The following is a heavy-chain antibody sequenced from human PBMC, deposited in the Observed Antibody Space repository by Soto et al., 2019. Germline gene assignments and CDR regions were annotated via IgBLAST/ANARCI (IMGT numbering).Heavy chain of an antibody. CDR2: IYYSGST. J-gene: IGHJ4*02. D-gene: IGHD3-22*01. V-gene: IGHV4-30-4*01. CDR1: GGSISSGDYY. CDR3: ARGGVSSGYYYFPIAY. Sequence: SETLSLTCTVSGGSISSGDYYWSWIRQPPGKGLEWIGYIYYSGSTYYNPSLKSRVTISVDTSKNQFSLKLSSVTAADTAVYYCARGGVSSGYYYFPIAYWGQGTLVTVSS.